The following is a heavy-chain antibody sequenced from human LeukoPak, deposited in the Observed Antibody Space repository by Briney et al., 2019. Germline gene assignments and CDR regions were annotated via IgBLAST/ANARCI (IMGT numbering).Heavy chain of an antibody. CDR3: ASWYGAPRHCVDS. CDR1: GFIFRNYG. Sequence: GGSLRLSCAASGFIFRNYGMEWVRQAPGKGLEWVAVIWYDGSNKYYADSVKGRFTISRDNSKNTLYLQMSSLRAEDTAVYYCASWYGAPRHCVDSWGQGTLVTVSS. CDR2: IWYDGSNK. D-gene: IGHD4-17*01. J-gene: IGHJ4*02. V-gene: IGHV3-33*01.